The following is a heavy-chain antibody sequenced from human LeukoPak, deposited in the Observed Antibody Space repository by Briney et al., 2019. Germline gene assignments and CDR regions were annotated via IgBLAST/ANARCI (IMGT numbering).Heavy chain of an antibody. V-gene: IGHV1-69*06. CDR3: ARGGELRYFDWLLGIYYYYYMDV. D-gene: IGHD3-9*01. CDR1: GGTFSSYA. Sequence: SVKISCKASGGTFSSYAISWVRQAPGQGLEWMGGIIPIFGTANYAQKFQGRVTITADKSTSTAYMELRSLRSDDTAVYYCARGGELRYFDWLLGIYYYYYMDVWGKGATVTVSS. J-gene: IGHJ6*03. CDR2: IIPIFGTA.